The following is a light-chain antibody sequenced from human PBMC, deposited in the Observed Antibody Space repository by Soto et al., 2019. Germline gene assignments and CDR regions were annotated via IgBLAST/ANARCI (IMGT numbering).Light chain of an antibody. Sequence: EIVLTQSPATLSLSPGERATLSCRASQSVSNYLAWYQQKPGQAPSLVMYETSKRATGIPARFSGSGSGTDFTLTISSLEPEDFAVYYCQQRNRWLRTFGQGTKLEIK. CDR1: QSVSNY. J-gene: IGKJ2*01. V-gene: IGKV3-11*01. CDR2: ETS. CDR3: QQRNRWLRT.